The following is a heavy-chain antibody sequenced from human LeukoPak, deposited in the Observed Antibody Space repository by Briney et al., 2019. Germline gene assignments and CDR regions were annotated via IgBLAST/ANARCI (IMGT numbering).Heavy chain of an antibody. J-gene: IGHJ6*03. CDR2: ISSSSSYI. CDR1: GFTFSSYS. D-gene: IGHD2-15*01. CDR3: ARPRINCSGGSCYPGGGYMDV. V-gene: IGHV3-21*01. Sequence: GGSLRLSCAASGFTFSSYSMNWVRQAPGKGLEWVSSISSSSSYIYYADSVKGRFTISRDNAKNSLYLQMNSLRAEDTAVYYCARPRINCSGGSCYPGGGYMDVWGKGTTVTVSS.